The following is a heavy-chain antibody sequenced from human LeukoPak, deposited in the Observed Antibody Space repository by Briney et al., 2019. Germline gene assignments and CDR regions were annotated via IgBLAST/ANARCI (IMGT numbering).Heavy chain of an antibody. D-gene: IGHD4-17*01. V-gene: IGHV1-18*01. Sequence: ASVKVSCKASGYTFTSYGISWVRQAPGQGLEWMGWISAYNGNTNYAQKLQGRVTMTTDTSTSTAYMELRSLRSDDTAVYYCARDGDYGDYVPDAFDIWGQGTMVTVSS. CDR3: ARDGDYGDYVPDAFDI. J-gene: IGHJ3*02. CDR2: ISAYNGNT. CDR1: GYTFTSYG.